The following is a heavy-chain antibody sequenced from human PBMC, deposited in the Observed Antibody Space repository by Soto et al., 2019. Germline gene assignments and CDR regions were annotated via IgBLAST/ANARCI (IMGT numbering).Heavy chain of an antibody. CDR3: AREGTTTVTTFIDY. Sequence: ASVKVSCKASGHTFTGYYMHWVRQAPGQGLEWMGWINPNSGGTNYAQKFQGRVTMTRDTSISTAYMELSRLRSDDTAVYYCAREGTTTVTTFIDYWRQGTLVTVSS. CDR2: INPNSGGT. V-gene: IGHV1-2*02. J-gene: IGHJ4*02. D-gene: IGHD4-17*01. CDR1: GHTFTGYY.